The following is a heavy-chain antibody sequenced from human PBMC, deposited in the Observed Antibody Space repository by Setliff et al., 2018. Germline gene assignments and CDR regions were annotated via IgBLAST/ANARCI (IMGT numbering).Heavy chain of an antibody. CDR2: IFGSGST. Sequence: SETLSLTCTVSRGSINSHYWSWIRQPAGKGLEWIGRIFGSGSTNYNPSLKSRVTMSIDTSKNQFSLSLRSVTAADTAVYYCATDGPVLNGDYISWGQGTLVTVSS. CDR3: ATDGPVLNGDYIS. CDR1: RGSINSHY. D-gene: IGHD3-10*01. J-gene: IGHJ5*02. V-gene: IGHV4-4*07.